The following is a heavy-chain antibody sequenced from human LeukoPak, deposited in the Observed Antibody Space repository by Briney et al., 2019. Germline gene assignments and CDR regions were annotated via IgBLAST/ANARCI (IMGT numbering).Heavy chain of an antibody. CDR2: ISSSGGTT. Sequence: GGSLRLSCAASGFTFSNYAMSWVRQAPGKGLEWVSAISSSGGTTYYADSVKGRFTISRDNAKNSLYLQMNSLRAEDTAVYYCARYVPGAFDIWGQGTMVTVSS. V-gene: IGHV3-23*01. D-gene: IGHD3-16*01. J-gene: IGHJ3*02. CDR3: ARYVPGAFDI. CDR1: GFTFSNYA.